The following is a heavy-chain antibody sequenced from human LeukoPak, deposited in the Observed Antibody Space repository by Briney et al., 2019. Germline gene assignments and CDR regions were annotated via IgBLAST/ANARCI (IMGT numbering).Heavy chain of an antibody. Sequence: SETLSLTCTVSGGSISSSSYYWGWIRQPPGKGLEWIGSIYYSGSTHYNPSLKSRVTISVVTSKNQFSLKLSSVTAADTAVYYCARHPNYYYYMDVWGKGTTVTISS. CDR3: ARHPNYYYYMDV. CDR2: IYYSGST. CDR1: GGSISSSSYY. V-gene: IGHV4-39*01. J-gene: IGHJ6*03.